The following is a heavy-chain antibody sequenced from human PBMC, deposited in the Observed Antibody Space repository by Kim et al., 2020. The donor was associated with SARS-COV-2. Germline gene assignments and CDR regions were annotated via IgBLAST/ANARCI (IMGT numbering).Heavy chain of an antibody. CDR2: INHSGST. CDR3: ARRAYYYYGMDV. J-gene: IGHJ6*02. V-gene: IGHV4-34*01. Sequence: SETLSLTCAVYGGSFSGYYWSWIRQPPGKGLEWIGEINHSGSTNYNPSLKSRVTISVDTSKNQFSLKLSSVTAADTAVYYCARRAYYYYGMDVWGQETTVTVSS. D-gene: IGHD2-21*01. CDR1: GGSFSGYY.